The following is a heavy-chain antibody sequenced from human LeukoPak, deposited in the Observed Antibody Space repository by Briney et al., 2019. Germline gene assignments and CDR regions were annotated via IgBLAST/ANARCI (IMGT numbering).Heavy chain of an antibody. CDR3: ARAFLGDGYQP. Sequence: ASVKVSCKASGYTFTGYSIHWVRQAPGQGLERMGWINPNSGATNYAQRFQGRVTMTRDTSITTAYMELSSLRSDDTAVYYCARAFLGDGYQPWGQGTLVIVSS. CDR1: GYTFTGYS. D-gene: IGHD5-24*01. J-gene: IGHJ4*02. CDR2: INPNSGAT. V-gene: IGHV1-2*02.